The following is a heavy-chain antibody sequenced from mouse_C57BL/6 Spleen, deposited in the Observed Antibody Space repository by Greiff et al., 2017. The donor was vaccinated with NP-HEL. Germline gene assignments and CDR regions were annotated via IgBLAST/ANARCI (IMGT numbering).Heavy chain of an antibody. V-gene: IGHV5-4*03. CDR3: ARGSNWYFDY. J-gene: IGHJ2*01. CDR2: ISDGGSYT. CDR1: GFTFSSYA. Sequence: EVKLVESGGGLVKPGGSLKLSCAASGFTFSSYAMSWVRQTPEKRLEWVATISDGGSYTYYPDNVKGRFTISRDNAKNNLYLQMSHLKSEDTAMYYCARGSNWYFDYWGKGTTLTVSS. D-gene: IGHD4-1*01.